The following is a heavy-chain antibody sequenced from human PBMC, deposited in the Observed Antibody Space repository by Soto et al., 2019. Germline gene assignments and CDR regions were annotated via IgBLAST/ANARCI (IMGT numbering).Heavy chain of an antibody. D-gene: IGHD3-16*02. CDR3: ANSSPVPEGYMAFDS. Sequence: PGGSLRLSCAASGFTFSSYAMSWVRQAPGKGLEWVSAISGSGGSTYYADSVKGRFTISRDNSKNTLYLQMNSLRAEDTAVYYCANSSPVPEGYMAFDSWGQGTRVTVAS. J-gene: IGHJ3*02. CDR1: GFTFSSYA. CDR2: ISGSGGST. V-gene: IGHV3-23*01.